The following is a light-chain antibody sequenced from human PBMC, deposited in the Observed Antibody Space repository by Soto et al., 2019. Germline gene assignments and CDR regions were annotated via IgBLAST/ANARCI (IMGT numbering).Light chain of an antibody. CDR1: QSIAIW. Sequence: DIRLTQSPSTLSAAVGDRVTITCRASQSIAIWLAWYHQKPGKAPKALIYDASRLESGVPSRFSGSGSGTEFTLTISGLQPEDFAIYYCLQHNSYPITLGQGTRLEI. V-gene: IGKV1-5*01. CDR3: LQHNSYPIT. J-gene: IGKJ5*01. CDR2: DAS.